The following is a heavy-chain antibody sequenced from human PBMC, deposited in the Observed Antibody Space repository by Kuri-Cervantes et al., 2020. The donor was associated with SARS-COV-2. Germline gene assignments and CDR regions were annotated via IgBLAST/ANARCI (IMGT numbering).Heavy chain of an antibody. V-gene: IGHV3-11*04. CDR1: GFTFSDYY. CDR3: ARSDFWSGYYFDY. CDR2: ISSSGSTI. Sequence: GESLKISCAASGFTFSDYYMSWIRQAPGKGLELVSYISSSGSTIYYADSVKGRFTISRDNAKNSLYLQMNSLRAEDTAVYYCARSDFWSGYYFDYWGQGTLVTVSS. J-gene: IGHJ4*02. D-gene: IGHD3-3*01.